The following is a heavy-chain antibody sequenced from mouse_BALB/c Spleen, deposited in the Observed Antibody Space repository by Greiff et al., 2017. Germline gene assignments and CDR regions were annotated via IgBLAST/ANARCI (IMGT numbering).Heavy chain of an antibody. CDR3: ARKSGYGNYV. D-gene: IGHD2-10*02. J-gene: IGHJ4*01. CDR1: GFHIKDTY. Sequence: VQLQQSGAELVKPGASVKLSCTASGFHIKDTYMHWVKQRPEQGLEWIGRIDPANGNTKYDPKFQGKATITADTSSNTAYLQLSSLTSEDTAVYYCARKSGYGNYVWGQGTSVTVSS. V-gene: IGHV14-3*02. CDR2: IDPANGNT.